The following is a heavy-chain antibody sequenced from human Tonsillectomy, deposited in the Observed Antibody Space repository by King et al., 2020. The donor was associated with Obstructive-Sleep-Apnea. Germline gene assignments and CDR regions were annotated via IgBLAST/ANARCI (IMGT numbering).Heavy chain of an antibody. CDR2: ISCCTDTI. V-gene: IGHV3-48*04. CDR3: ARDGLAATTTVTTPYYFDY. CDR1: GFTFSSYS. J-gene: IGHJ4*02. D-gene: IGHD4-17*01. Sequence: QLVQSGGGLVQPGGSLRLSCAASGFTFSSYSMNWVRQAPGKGLEWVSYISCCTDTIYYADSVKGRFTISRDNAKNSLYLQMNSLRAEDTAVYYCARDGLAATTTVTTPYYFDYWGQGTLVTVSS.